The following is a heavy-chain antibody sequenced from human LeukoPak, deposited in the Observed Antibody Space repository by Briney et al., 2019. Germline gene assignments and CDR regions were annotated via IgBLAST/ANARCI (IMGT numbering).Heavy chain of an antibody. J-gene: IGHJ5*02. D-gene: IGHD4-17*01. CDR2: KKQDGSEK. CDR1: GFTFSSYW. V-gene: IGHV3-7*01. Sequence: GGSLRLSCAASGFTFSSYWMSWLRQAPGKGLEWVANKKQDGSEKYYVDSVKGRFTISRDNAKNSLYLQMNSLRAEDTAVYYCAREFRDYGDYIGWFDPWGQGNLVTVSS. CDR3: AREFRDYGDYIGWFDP.